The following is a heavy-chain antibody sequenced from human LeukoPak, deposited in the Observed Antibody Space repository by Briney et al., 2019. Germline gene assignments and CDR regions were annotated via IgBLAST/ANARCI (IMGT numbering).Heavy chain of an antibody. CDR3: ARVMERGCPFDP. Sequence: ASVKVSCKASGYTFTSYYMHWVRQAPGQGLEWMGIINPSGGSTSYAQKFQGRVTMTRDMSTSTVYMELSSLRSEDTAVYYCARVMERGCPFDPWGQGTLVTVSS. CDR1: GYTFTSYY. D-gene: IGHD3-10*01. V-gene: IGHV1-46*01. J-gene: IGHJ5*02. CDR2: INPSGGST.